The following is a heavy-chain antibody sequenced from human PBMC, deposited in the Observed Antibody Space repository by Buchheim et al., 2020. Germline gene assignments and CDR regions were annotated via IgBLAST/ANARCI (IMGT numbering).Heavy chain of an antibody. CDR2: IHYRGST. V-gene: IGHV4-30-4*01. CDR3: ARDQRKITTYYYGMDV. J-gene: IGHJ6*02. D-gene: IGHD4-11*01. CDR1: GGSISSGDYY. Sequence: QVQLQESGPGLVKPSQTLSLTCTVSGGSISSGDYYWSWIRQPPGKGLEWIGYIHYRGSTYYNPSLKSRVTISVDTSKNQFSLKLSSVTAADTAVYYCARDQRKITTYYYGMDVWGQGTT.